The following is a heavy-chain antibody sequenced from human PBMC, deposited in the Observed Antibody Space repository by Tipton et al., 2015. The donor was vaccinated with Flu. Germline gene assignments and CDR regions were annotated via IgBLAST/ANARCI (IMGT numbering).Heavy chain of an antibody. J-gene: IGHJ5*02. CDR1: GGSFSGYY. V-gene: IGHV4-34*12. CDR3: ARRDYSNYVSDPKSWFDP. D-gene: IGHD4-11*01. CDR2: IFHTGST. Sequence: TLSLTCAVNGGSFSGYYWGWIRQSPGKGLEWIGNIFHTGSTYHNPSLKSRVTISVDTSKNQFSLKVFSVTAADTAVYYCARRDYSNYVSDPKSWFDPWGQGILVTVSS.